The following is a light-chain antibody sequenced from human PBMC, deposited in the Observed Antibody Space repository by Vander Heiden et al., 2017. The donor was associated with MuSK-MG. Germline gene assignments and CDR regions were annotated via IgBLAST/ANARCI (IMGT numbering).Light chain of an antibody. Sequence: SYVLTQPPSVSVAPGQTARITCGGNNIGSKSVHWYQQKPGQAPVLVVYEDSDRPSGIPERFSGSNSGNTATLTISRVEAGDEADYYCQVWDSSSDHPGVFGTGTKVTVL. CDR2: EDS. V-gene: IGLV3-21*02. J-gene: IGLJ1*01. CDR1: NIGSKS. CDR3: QVWDSSSDHPGV.